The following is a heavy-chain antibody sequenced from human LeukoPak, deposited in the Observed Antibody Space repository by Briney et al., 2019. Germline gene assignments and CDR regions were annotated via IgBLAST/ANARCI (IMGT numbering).Heavy chain of an antibody. Sequence: PGGSLRLSCAASGFTFSSYSMNWVRQAPGKGLEWVSSISSSSSYIYYADSVKGRFTISRDNSKNTLYLQVNSLRAADTAIYCCAKVQEMDTILPPFHYWGQGTLVTVSS. D-gene: IGHD5-24*01. V-gene: IGHV3-21*04. CDR2: ISSSSSYI. CDR3: AKVQEMDTILPPFHY. CDR1: GFTFSSYS. J-gene: IGHJ4*02.